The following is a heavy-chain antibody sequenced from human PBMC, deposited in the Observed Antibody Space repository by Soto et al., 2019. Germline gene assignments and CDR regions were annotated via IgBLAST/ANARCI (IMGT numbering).Heavy chain of an antibody. Sequence: PSETLSLTCTVSCGSISSHYWSWIRQPPGKGLEWIGYMYYSGSTNYNPSLKSRVTISVDTSKNQFSLKLSSVTAADTAVYYCARTLYSYGPRFVYWGQGTLVTGSS. CDR3: ARTLYSYGPRFVY. J-gene: IGHJ4*02. V-gene: IGHV4-59*11. CDR1: CGSISSHY. D-gene: IGHD5-18*01. CDR2: MYYSGST.